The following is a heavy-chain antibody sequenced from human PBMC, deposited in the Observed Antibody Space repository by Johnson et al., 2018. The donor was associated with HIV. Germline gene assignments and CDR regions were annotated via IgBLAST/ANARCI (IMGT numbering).Heavy chain of an antibody. J-gene: IGHJ3*02. CDR2: ITTAGDT. V-gene: IGHV3-13*01. CDR1: GFTFSTYD. CDR3: ASSQGSGEGAFDI. D-gene: IGHD2-21*01. Sequence: VQLVESGGGLVQPGGSLRLSCAASGFTFSTYDMHWVRQVTGKGLEWVSGITTAGDTYYPGSVKGRFTIFRENVKNSLYLQMNSLRVEDTAVYYCASSQGSGEGAFDIWGQGTMVTVSS.